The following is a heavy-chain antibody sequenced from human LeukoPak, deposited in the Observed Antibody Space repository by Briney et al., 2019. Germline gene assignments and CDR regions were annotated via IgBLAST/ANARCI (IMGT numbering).Heavy chain of an antibody. Sequence: SETLSLTCTVSGGSSSSYYWSWIRQPAGKGLEWIGRIYTSGSTNYNPSLKSRVTMSVDTSKNQFSLKLSSVTAADTAVYYCAREIITIFGVVIIDWFDPWGQGTLVTVSS. CDR3: AREIITIFGVVIIDWFDP. J-gene: IGHJ5*02. V-gene: IGHV4-4*07. CDR1: GGSSSSYY. CDR2: IYTSGST. D-gene: IGHD3-3*01.